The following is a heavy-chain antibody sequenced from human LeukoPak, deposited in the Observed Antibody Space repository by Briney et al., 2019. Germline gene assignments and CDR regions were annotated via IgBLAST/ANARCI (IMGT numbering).Heavy chain of an antibody. CDR2: IYYSGST. CDR1: GGSISSHY. Sequence: SETLSLTCTVSGGSISSHYWSWIRQPPGKGLEWIGYIYYSGSTNYNPSLKSRVSISVDTSKNQFCLKLSSVTAADTAVYYCARGPSFSGYVNYWGQGTLVTVSS. D-gene: IGHD5-12*01. CDR3: ARGPSFSGYVNY. V-gene: IGHV4-59*11. J-gene: IGHJ4*02.